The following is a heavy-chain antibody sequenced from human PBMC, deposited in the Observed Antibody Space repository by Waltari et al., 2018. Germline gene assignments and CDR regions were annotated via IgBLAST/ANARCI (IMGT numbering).Heavy chain of an antibody. CDR2: INTHTGNP. Sequence: QVQLVQSGSELKKPGASVKVSCKASGYTFTSYAMNWVRQAPGQGLEWMGWINTHTGNPTYPQGFTGRFVFSLDTSASTAYLQISSLKAEDTAVYYCAARHIVVVIATGDDAFDIWGQGTMVTVSS. D-gene: IGHD2-21*01. J-gene: IGHJ3*02. CDR3: AARHIVVVIATGDDAFDI. V-gene: IGHV7-4-1*02. CDR1: GYTFTSYA.